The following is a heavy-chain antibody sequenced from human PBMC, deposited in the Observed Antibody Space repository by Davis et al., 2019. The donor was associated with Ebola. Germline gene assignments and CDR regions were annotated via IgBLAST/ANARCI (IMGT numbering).Heavy chain of an antibody. D-gene: IGHD3-22*01. CDR1: GYSFTSYW. CDR2: IYPGDSDT. CDR3: ARPGYYYDSSGYHRGAFDI. Sequence: PGESLKISCKGSGYSFTSYWIGWVRQMPGKGLEWMGIIYPGDSDTRYSPSFQGQVTISADKSISTAYLQWSSLKASDTAMYYCARPGYYYDSSGYHRGAFDIWGQGTMVTVSS. J-gene: IGHJ3*02. V-gene: IGHV5-51*01.